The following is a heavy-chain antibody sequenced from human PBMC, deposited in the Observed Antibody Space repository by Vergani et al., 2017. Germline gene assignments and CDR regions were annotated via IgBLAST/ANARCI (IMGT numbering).Heavy chain of an antibody. CDR2: IYYSGST. J-gene: IGHJ6*03. CDR3: ARHKEQLVPVNYDYYYYMDV. CDR1: GGSIRSTFYY. D-gene: IGHD6-13*01. Sequence: QLQLQESDPGLVKPSETLSLTCTVSGGSIRSTFYYWGWIRQPPGNGLEWIVTIYYSGSTYYNPALKSRVTISVATSKNQFSLKLNSVTAADTAVYYCARHKEQLVPVNYDYYYYMDVSGEGTTVPVSS. V-gene: IGHV4-39*01.